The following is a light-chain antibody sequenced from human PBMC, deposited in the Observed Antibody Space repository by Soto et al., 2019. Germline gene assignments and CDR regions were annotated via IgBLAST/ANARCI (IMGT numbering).Light chain of an antibody. J-gene: IGKJ5*01. CDR1: QSIGTY. V-gene: IGKV3-11*01. Sequence: EIVLTQSPATLSLSPGDRATLSCRASQSIGTYLAWYQQKPGQAPSLLIYDASNRATGIPARFSGSGSGTDFTLTISSLEPEDFAVYYCQQRSNWPPIFGQGTRLEIK. CDR3: QQRSNWPPI. CDR2: DAS.